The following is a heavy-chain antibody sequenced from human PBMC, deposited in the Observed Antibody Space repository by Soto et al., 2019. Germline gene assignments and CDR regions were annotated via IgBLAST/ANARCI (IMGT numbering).Heavy chain of an antibody. CDR3: ARVGSSGWSPDY. J-gene: IGHJ4*02. D-gene: IGHD6-19*01. CDR2: IFYTGST. Sequence: SETLSLTCTVSGGSISGHYWIWIRQSPGKGLEWMGYIFYTGSTNYNPSLKSRVTLSADTSKNQFSLRLSPVTAADTAAYYCARVGSSGWSPDYWGQGTLVTVSS. V-gene: IGHV4-59*11. CDR1: GGSISGHY.